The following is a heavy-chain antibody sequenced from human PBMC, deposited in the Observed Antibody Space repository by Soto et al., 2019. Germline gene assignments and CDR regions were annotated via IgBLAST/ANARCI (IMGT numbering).Heavy chain of an antibody. V-gene: IGHV1-3*01. D-gene: IGHD3-10*01. CDR2: IHAGNGNT. CDR3: AGGRGGNTDY. Sequence: ASVKVSCKASGYTFTSYAMHWVRQAPGQRLEWMGWIHAGNGNTKYSQKFQGRVTITRDTSASTAYMELSSLRSEDTAVYYCAGGRGGNTDYGGREPLFTVSS. CDR1: GYTFTSYA. J-gene: IGHJ4*02.